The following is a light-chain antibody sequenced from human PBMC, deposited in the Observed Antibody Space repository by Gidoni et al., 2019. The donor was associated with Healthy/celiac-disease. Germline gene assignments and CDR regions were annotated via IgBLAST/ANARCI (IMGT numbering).Light chain of an antibody. CDR2: AAS. V-gene: IGKV1-39*01. CDR3: QQSYSTPALP. J-gene: IGKJ4*01. Sequence: DIQMTQSPSSLSASVGDRVTITCRASQSISSYLKWYQPKPGTAPKLLIYAASSLQSGVPSRFSGSGSGTDLTLTISSLQPEDFATYYGQQSYSTPALPFGGGTQVEIK. CDR1: QSISSY.